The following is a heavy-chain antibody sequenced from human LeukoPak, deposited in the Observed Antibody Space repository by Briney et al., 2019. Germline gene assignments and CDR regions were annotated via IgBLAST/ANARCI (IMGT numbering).Heavy chain of an antibody. CDR3: ARGAYYYDSSGYYFYWYFDL. D-gene: IGHD3-22*01. CDR2: MNPNSGNT. CDR1: GYTFTSYD. J-gene: IGHJ2*01. V-gene: IGHV1-8*01. Sequence: GASVKVSCKASGYTFTSYDINWVRQATGQGLEWMGWMNPNSGNTGYAQKFQGRVTMTRNTSISTAYMELSSLRSEDTAVHYCARGAYYYDSSGYYFYWYFDLWGRGTLVTVSS.